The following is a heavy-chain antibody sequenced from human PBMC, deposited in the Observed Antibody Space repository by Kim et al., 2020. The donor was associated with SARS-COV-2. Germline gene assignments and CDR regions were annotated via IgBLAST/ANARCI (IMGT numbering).Heavy chain of an antibody. CDR1: GFTFSSYA. Sequence: GGSLRLSCAASGFTFSSYAMSWVRQAPGKGLEWVSAISGSGGSTYYADSVKGRFTISRDNSKNTLYLQMNSLRAEDTAVYYCASTYSSSWYVDYYYGMDVWGQGTTVTVSS. CDR2: ISGSGGST. D-gene: IGHD6-13*01. V-gene: IGHV3-23*01. J-gene: IGHJ6*02. CDR3: ASTYSSSWYVDYYYGMDV.